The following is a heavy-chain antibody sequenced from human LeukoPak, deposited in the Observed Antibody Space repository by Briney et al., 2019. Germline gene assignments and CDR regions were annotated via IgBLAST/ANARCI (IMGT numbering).Heavy chain of an antibody. J-gene: IGHJ4*02. CDR2: IKQDGSEK. V-gene: IGHV3-7*01. CDR3: ARNRYGSGSYYSDY. D-gene: IGHD3-10*01. Sequence: GGSLRLSCAASGFTFSSYWMSWVRQAPGKGLEWVANIKQDGSEKYYVDSVKGRFTISRDNAKNSLYLQMNSLRAEDTAVYYCARNRYGSGSYYSDYWGQGTLVTVSS. CDR1: GFTFSSYW.